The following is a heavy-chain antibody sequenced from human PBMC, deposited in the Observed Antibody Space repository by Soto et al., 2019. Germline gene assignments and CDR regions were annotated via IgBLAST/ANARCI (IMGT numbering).Heavy chain of an antibody. Sequence: QVQLQESGPGLVKPSQTLSLTCTVSGGSISSGDYYWSWIRQPPGKGLEWIAYIYYSGSTYYNPSLKSRVSISVDTSKNQFSLNLSSVTAADTAVYYCASAPVVAATFTYWGQGTLVTVSS. D-gene: IGHD2-15*01. CDR3: ASAPVVAATFTY. J-gene: IGHJ4*02. CDR1: GGSISSGDYY. V-gene: IGHV4-30-4*01. CDR2: IYYSGST.